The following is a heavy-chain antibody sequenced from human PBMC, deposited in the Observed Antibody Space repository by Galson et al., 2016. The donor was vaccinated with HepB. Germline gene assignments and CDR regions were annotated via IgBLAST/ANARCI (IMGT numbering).Heavy chain of an antibody. D-gene: IGHD1-20*01. Sequence: SLKVSCAASGFTFSAFAMHWVRQAPGQGLEWVRAISPYGTGRHYADSVKGRLTISRDNYTNALSLQMKCLRPEDTAKYYCGRDIIGSTDDWWGRGTLVTVSS. CDR3: GRDIIGSTDDW. V-gene: IGHV3-30*01. CDR2: ISPYGTGR. CDR1: GFTFSAFA. J-gene: IGHJ4*02.